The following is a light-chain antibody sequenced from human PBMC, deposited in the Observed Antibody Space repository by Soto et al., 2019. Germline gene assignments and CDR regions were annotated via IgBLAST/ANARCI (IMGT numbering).Light chain of an antibody. V-gene: IGKV3-20*01. J-gene: IGKJ1*01. Sequence: EIVLTQYPCTLSLSPGERATLSCRASQSISSSDLAWYQHRPGQAPRLLIYAASSRATGIPVRFSGSGSGTDFTLSISRLEPEDFAVYYCQHYCSSSWTFGQGTKVDIK. CDR3: QHYCSSSWT. CDR1: QSISSSD. CDR2: AAS.